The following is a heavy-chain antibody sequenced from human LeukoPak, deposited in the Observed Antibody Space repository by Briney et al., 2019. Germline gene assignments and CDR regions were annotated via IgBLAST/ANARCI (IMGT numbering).Heavy chain of an antibody. J-gene: IGHJ4*02. V-gene: IGHV3-21*01. Sequence: GGSLRLSCAASGFTFSSYSMNWVRQAPGKGLEWVSSISSRSSYIYYADSVKGRFTISRDNAKNSLYLQMNSLRAEDTAVYYCARVSSTHGEYYFDYWGQGTLVTVSS. CDR1: GFTFSSYS. CDR3: ARVSSTHGEYYFDY. CDR2: ISSRSSYI. D-gene: IGHD2-2*01.